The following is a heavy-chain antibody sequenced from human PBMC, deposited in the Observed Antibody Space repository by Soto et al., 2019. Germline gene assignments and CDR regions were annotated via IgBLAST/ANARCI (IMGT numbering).Heavy chain of an antibody. V-gene: IGHV3-33*01. Sequence: QVQLVESGGGVVQPGRSLRLSCAASGFTFSSYGMHWVRQAPGKGLEWVAVIWYDGSNKYYADSVKGRFTISRDNAKNSLYLQMNSLRAEDTAVYYCARDLEGGRVEYSSSSPYYYYGMDVWGQGTTVTVSS. D-gene: IGHD6-6*01. J-gene: IGHJ6*02. CDR1: GFTFSSYG. CDR3: ARDLEGGRVEYSSSSPYYYYGMDV. CDR2: IWYDGSNK.